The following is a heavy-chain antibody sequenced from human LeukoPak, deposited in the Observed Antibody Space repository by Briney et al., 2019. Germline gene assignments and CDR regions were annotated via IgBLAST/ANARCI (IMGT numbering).Heavy chain of an antibody. J-gene: IGHJ5*02. V-gene: IGHV3-15*01. CDR3: TTQAPTEP. Sequence: GGSLRLSCAASGFSFANAWMSWVRQAPGKGLEWIGRIKNNVDGGTVDYAAPVRGRFSISRDDSKNTLYLQMDSLKTEDTAVYYCTTQAPTEPWGQGVLVTVSS. CDR2: IKNNVDGGTV. CDR1: GFSFANAW.